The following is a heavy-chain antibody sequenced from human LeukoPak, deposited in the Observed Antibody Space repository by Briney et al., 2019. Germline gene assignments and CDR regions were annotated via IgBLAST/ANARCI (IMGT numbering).Heavy chain of an antibody. V-gene: IGHV4-39*07. Sequence: KPSETLSLTCTVSGGSISSSGYYWGWVRQPPGKGLEWIGSIYYSGSTYYIPSLRSRITISLDTSKNQFSLKLSSVTAADTAVYYCARDLGGYGDYVNWFDPWGQGTLVTVSS. CDR2: IYYSGST. CDR3: ARDLGGYGDYVNWFDP. CDR1: GGSISSSGYY. J-gene: IGHJ5*02. D-gene: IGHD4-17*01.